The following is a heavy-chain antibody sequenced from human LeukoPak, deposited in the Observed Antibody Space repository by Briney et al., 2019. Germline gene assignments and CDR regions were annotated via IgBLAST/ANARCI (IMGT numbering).Heavy chain of an antibody. D-gene: IGHD6-19*01. CDR1: GYTLTELS. CDR2: FDPEDGEP. Sequence: GGSVRVSCKVSGYTLTELSMRWVRQAPGKGGERVVVFDPEDGEPIYPQKFQGRVTMTENTSTDPSYLELSSLRSEDTALYYFAADVYCSGRFYYCGQGTLVTVSS. J-gene: IGHJ4*02. V-gene: IGHV1-24*01. CDR3: AADVYCSGRFYY.